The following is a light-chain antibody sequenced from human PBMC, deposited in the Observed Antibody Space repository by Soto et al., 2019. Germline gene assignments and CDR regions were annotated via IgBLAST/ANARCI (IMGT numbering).Light chain of an antibody. J-gene: IGLJ1*01. CDR2: EVS. V-gene: IGLV2-14*01. Sequence: QSALTQPASVSGSPGQSITISCTGTSSDVGGYNYVSWYQQHPGKAPKLMIYEVSNRPSGVSNRFSGAKSGNTAPLTISGLQAEDEAAYYCSSYTRSSSLYVFGTWTKLTVL. CDR3: SSYTRSSSLYV. CDR1: SSDVGGYNY.